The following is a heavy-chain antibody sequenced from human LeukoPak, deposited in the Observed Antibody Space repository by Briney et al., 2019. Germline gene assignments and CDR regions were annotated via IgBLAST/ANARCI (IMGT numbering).Heavy chain of an antibody. V-gene: IGHV5-51*01. CDR2: ISGDESDT. Sequence: GESLKISCKASGYSFTSHWIGWVRQMPGKGLEWMGIISGDESDTRYSPSFQGQVTISADKSISTAYLQWSSLKASDTAMYYCARHRGWLDYWGQGTLVTVSS. D-gene: IGHD5-24*01. J-gene: IGHJ4*02. CDR1: GYSFTSHW. CDR3: ARHRGWLDY.